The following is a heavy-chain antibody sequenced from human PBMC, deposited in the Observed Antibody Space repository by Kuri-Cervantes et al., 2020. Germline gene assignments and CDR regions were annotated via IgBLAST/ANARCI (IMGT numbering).Heavy chain of an antibody. CDR3: ARRRLGDRDAFDI. CDR1: GYSISSTYY. J-gene: IGHJ3*02. D-gene: IGHD2-21*02. V-gene: IGHV4-38-2*01. CDR2: IYHSGST. Sequence: SETLSLTCAVSGYSISSTYYWSWIRQPPGKGLEWIGSIYHSGSTYYNPSLKSRVTISVDTSKNQFSLKLSSVTAADTAVYYCARRRLGDRDAFDIWGQGTMVTDSS.